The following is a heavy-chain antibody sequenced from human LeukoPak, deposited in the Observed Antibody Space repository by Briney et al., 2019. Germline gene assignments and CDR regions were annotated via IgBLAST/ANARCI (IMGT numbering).Heavy chain of an antibody. CDR1: GGSISPYY. CDR2: IYYSGYT. Sequence: SETLSLTCTVSGGSISPYYWSWIRQPPGKGLEWIGYIYYSGYTNYNPSLKSRVTISVDTSKNQFSLKLSSVTAADTAVYYCARTTMVRGTYYMDVWGKGTTVTISS. D-gene: IGHD3-10*01. V-gene: IGHV4-59*01. J-gene: IGHJ6*03. CDR3: ARTTMVRGTYYMDV.